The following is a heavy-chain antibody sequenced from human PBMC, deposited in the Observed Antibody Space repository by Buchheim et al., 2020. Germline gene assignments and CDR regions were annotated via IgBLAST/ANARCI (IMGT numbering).Heavy chain of an antibody. V-gene: IGHV3-74*03. J-gene: IGHJ4*02. CDR2: INGDGSNT. CDR1: GFTFNVYW. Sequence: EVQLVESGGGSVQPGGSLRLSCEASGFTFNVYWMHWVRQVPGKGLVWVARINGDGSNTKYADPVKGRFTISRDNAKNTVSLQMIGLRVEDTAVYYCSRRLVPAAPMDYWGQGTL. CDR3: SRRLVPAAPMDY. D-gene: IGHD2-2*01.